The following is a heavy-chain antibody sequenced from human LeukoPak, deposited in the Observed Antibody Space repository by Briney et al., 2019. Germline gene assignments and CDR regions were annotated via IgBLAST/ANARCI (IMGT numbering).Heavy chain of an antibody. J-gene: IGHJ4*02. CDR3: AKGEYCRGGSCCWRGPFDY. CDR2: ISWNSGSI. Sequence: PGGSLRLSCAASGFTFDDYAMHWVRQAPGKGLEWVSGISWNSGSIGYADSVKGRFTISRDNAKNSLYLQMNSLGAEDTALYRCAKGEYCRGGSCCWRGPFDYWGQGTLVTVSS. CDR1: GFTFDDYA. D-gene: IGHD2-15*01. V-gene: IGHV3-9*01.